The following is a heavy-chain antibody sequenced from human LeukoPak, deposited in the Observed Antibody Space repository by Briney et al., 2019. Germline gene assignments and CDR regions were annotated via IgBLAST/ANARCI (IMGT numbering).Heavy chain of an antibody. D-gene: IGHD3-9*01. CDR3: AKIPLRYFECGWFDP. CDR1: GFTFSSYG. V-gene: IGHV3-30*02. J-gene: IGHJ5*02. CDR2: IRYDGSNK. Sequence: PGGSLRLSCAASGFTFSSYGMHWVRQAPGKGLEWVAFIRYDGSNKYYADSVKGRFTISRDNSKNTLYLQMNSLRAEDTAVYYCAKIPLRYFECGWFDPWGQGTLVTVSS.